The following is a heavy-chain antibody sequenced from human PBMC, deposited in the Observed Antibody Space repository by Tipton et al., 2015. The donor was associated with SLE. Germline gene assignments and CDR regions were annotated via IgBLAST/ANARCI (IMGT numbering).Heavy chain of an antibody. CDR2: ISWNSDNI. D-gene: IGHD2-8*02. J-gene: IGHJ1*01. V-gene: IGHV3-9*01. Sequence: SLRLSCAASGFTFDDYAMHWVRQPPGKGLEWVSGISWNSDNIAYADSVKGRFTVSRDIAENSLYLQMNSLRVEDTAVYYCAKDWGTGDVYYFQHWGQGTLVTVSS. CDR1: GFTFDDYA. CDR3: AKDWGTGDVYYFQH.